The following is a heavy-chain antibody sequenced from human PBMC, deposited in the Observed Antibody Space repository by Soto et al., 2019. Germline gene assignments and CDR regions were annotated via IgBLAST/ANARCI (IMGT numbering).Heavy chain of an antibody. D-gene: IGHD1-26*01. CDR2: ISGSGFKK. CDR3: AKNQGVELVPLATVDWFDP. Sequence: GGALRVSCAASGFIFENFGMSWVRQAPGKGLEWISSISGSGFKKYYADSVKGRFTISRDNSKSTVYLELNNLSAEDTAVYHCAKNQGVELVPLATVDWFDPWGQGSVVTVSS. J-gene: IGHJ5*02. V-gene: IGHV3-23*01. CDR1: GFIFENFG.